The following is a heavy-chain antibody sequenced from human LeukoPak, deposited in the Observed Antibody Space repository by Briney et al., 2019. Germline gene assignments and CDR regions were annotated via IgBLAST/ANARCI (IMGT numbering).Heavy chain of an antibody. J-gene: IGHJ5*02. Sequence: PSETLSLTCTVSGGSISSYYWSWIRQPPGKGLEWIGYIYYSGSTNYNPSLKSRVTISVDTSKNQFSLKLSSVTAADTAVYYCARDSAAAAPGRVWWFDPWGQGTLVTVSS. CDR1: GGSISSYY. V-gene: IGHV4-59*01. CDR2: IYYSGST. D-gene: IGHD6-13*01. CDR3: ARDSAAAAPGRVWWFDP.